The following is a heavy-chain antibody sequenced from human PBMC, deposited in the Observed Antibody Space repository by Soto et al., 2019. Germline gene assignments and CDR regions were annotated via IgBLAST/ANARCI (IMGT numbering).Heavy chain of an antibody. J-gene: IGHJ4*02. CDR2: IYYSGST. V-gene: IGHV4-39*01. Sequence: SETLSLTCTVSGGSISSSSYYWGWIRQPPGKGLEWIGSIYYSGSTYYNPSLKSRVTISVDTSKNQFSLKRNSVTAADTAVYYCARRLGKYYFDYWGQGTLVTVSS. CDR1: GGSISSSSYY. CDR3: ARRLGKYYFDY. D-gene: IGHD7-27*01.